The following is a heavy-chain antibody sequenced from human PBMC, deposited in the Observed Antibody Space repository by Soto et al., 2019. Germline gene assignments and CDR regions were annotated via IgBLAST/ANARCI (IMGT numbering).Heavy chain of an antibody. J-gene: IGHJ5*02. V-gene: IGHV4-4*07. CDR2: MYTKERT. Sequence: SETLALTSAASGGSVTISDWTWIRQPAGKGLEWIGRMYTKERTNYNLSFKSRVTMSVDTSKNQFSLKLNAVTAADTAVYYCARDDYKDGGNNWFDPWGQGTLVTVSS. CDR1: GGSVTISD. CDR3: ARDDYKDGGNNWFDP. D-gene: IGHD3-16*01.